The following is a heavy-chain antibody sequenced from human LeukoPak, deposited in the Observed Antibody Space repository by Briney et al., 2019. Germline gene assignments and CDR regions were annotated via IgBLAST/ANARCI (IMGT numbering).Heavy chain of an antibody. D-gene: IGHD6-6*01. CDR2: INPNSGGT. J-gene: IGHJ3*02. Sequence: ASVKVSCTASGYTFTTYAISWVRQAPGQGLEWMGWINPNSGGTNYAQKFQGRVTMTRDTSISTAYMELSRLRSDDTAVYYCARDVFLSSSSQDAFDIWGQGTMVTVSS. CDR1: GYTFTTYA. CDR3: ARDVFLSSSSQDAFDI. V-gene: IGHV1-2*02.